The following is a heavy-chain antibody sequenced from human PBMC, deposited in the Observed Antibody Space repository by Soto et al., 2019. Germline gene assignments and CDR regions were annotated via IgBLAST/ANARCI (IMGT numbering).Heavy chain of an antibody. D-gene: IGHD3-3*01. CDR1: GFTFSNAW. J-gene: IGHJ6*02. V-gene: IGHV3-15*07. CDR3: TTDPYDFWSGYRWPIEWYYYGMDV. CDR2: IKSKTDGGTT. Sequence: EVQLVESGGGLVKPGGSLRLSCAASGFTFSNAWMNWVRQAPGKRLEWVGRIKSKTDGGTTDYAAPVKGRFTISRDDSKNTLYLQMNSLKTEDTAVYYCTTDPYDFWSGYRWPIEWYYYGMDVWGQGTTVTVSS.